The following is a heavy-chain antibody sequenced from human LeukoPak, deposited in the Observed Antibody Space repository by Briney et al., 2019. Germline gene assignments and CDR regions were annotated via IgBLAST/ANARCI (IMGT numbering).Heavy chain of an antibody. J-gene: IGHJ4*02. V-gene: IGHV4-59*01. CDR2: IYYSGST. CDR1: GGSISSYY. CDR3: ARGGIAAIDY. D-gene: IGHD6-25*01. Sequence: SETLSLTCTVSGGSISSYYWSWIRQPPGKGLEWIGYIYYSGSTNYNPSLKSRVTISVDTSKNQFSLKLSSVTAADTAVYYCARGGIAAIDYWGQGTLVTVSS.